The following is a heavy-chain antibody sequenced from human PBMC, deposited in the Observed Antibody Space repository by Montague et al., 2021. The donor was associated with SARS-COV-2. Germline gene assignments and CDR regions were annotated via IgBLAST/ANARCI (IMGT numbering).Heavy chain of an antibody. CDR3: ARVPSSSWYFEY. D-gene: IGHD6-13*01. Sequence: SLRLSCAASGFSFSSYWTSWVRQAPGKGLEWVANIKQDGSGKYYVDSVKGRFTISRDNAKHSLYLQMSSLRAEDTAVYYCARVPSSSWYFEYWGQGTLVTVSS. CDR2: IKQDGSGK. J-gene: IGHJ4*02. CDR1: GFSFSSYW. V-gene: IGHV3-7*01.